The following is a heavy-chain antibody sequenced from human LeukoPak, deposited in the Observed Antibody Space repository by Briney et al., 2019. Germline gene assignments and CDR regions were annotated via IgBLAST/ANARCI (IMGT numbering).Heavy chain of an antibody. CDR2: ISSSSTYM. Sequence: PGGSLRLSCAASGFTFSSYYMSWVRQAPGKELEWVSSISSSSTYMFYADSVRGRFTISRDNAKNSLYLQMNSLRAEDTAVYYCARDRGSGWHTFDYWGQGTLVTVSS. J-gene: IGHJ4*02. V-gene: IGHV3-21*01. D-gene: IGHD6-19*01. CDR3: ARDRGSGWHTFDY. CDR1: GFTFSSYY.